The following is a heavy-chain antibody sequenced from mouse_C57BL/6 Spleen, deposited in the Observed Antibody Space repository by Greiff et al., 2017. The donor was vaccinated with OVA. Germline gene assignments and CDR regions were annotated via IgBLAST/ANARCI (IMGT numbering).Heavy chain of an antibody. V-gene: IGHV1-39*01. CDR1: GYSFTDYN. Sequence: VQLQQSGPELVKPGASVKISCKASGYSFTDYNMNWVKQSTGKSLEWIGVINPNYGTTSYNQKFKGKATLTVDQSSSTAYMQLNSLTSEDSTVYYCARSGIYDGYYWLAYWGQGTLVTVSA. CDR3: ARSGIYDGYYWLAY. J-gene: IGHJ3*01. CDR2: INPNYGTT. D-gene: IGHD2-3*01.